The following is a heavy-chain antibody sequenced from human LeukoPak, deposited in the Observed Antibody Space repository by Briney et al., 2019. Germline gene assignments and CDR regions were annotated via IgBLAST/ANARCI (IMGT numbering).Heavy chain of an antibody. Sequence: SVKVSCKASGGTFSSYAISWVRQAPGQGLEWMGGIIPIFGTANYAQKFQGRVTMTRNTSISTAYMELSSLRSEDTAVYYCARDGLYSGSYDWGQGTLVTVSS. CDR2: IIPIFGTA. CDR1: GGTFSSYA. D-gene: IGHD1-26*01. J-gene: IGHJ4*02. V-gene: IGHV1-69*05. CDR3: ARDGLYSGSYD.